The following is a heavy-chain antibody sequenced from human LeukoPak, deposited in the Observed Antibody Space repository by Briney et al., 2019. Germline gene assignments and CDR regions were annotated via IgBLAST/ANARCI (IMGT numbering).Heavy chain of an antibody. Sequence: GGSLRLSCAASGFTFSSYGMHWVRQAPGKGLEWVAVIWYDGSNKYYADSVKGRFTISRDNSKNTLYLQMNSLRAEDTAVYYCARDTGSFHVDYWGQGTLVTVSS. CDR3: ARDTGSFHVDY. CDR2: IWYDGSNK. D-gene: IGHD1-26*01. J-gene: IGHJ4*02. V-gene: IGHV3-33*01. CDR1: GFTFSSYG.